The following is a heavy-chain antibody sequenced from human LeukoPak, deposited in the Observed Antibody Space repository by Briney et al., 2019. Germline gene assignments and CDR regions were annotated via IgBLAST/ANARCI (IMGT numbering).Heavy chain of an antibody. Sequence: GGSLRLSCAASGFTFSSYAMSWVRQAPGKGLEWVSAISSSGGSTYYADSVKGRFTTSRDNSKNTLYLQMNSLRAEDTAVYYCAKIQGYYFDYWGQGALVTVSS. CDR2: ISSSGGST. D-gene: IGHD5-18*01. J-gene: IGHJ4*02. CDR3: AKIQGYYFDY. CDR1: GFTFSSYA. V-gene: IGHV3-23*01.